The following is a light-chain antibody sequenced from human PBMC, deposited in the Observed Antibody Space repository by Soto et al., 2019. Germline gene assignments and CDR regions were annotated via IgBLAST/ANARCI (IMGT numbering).Light chain of an antibody. J-gene: IGKJ1*01. CDR3: QHYNSYSEA. Sequence: DIHMTQSPSTLSASVGDRVTITCRASQSLSTWLAWYQQKPGRAPTLLIYDASSLESGVPSRFSGSGSGTEFTLTISSLQPDDFATYYCQHYNSYSEAFGQGTKVDIK. CDR2: DAS. V-gene: IGKV1-5*01. CDR1: QSLSTW.